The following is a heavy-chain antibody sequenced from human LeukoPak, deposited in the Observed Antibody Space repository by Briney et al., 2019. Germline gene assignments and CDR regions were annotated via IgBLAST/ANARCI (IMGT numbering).Heavy chain of an antibody. CDR1: GGSISSYY. V-gene: IGHV4-4*07. CDR3: ARSGPQQLVQDY. D-gene: IGHD6-13*01. Sequence: SETLSLTCTVSGGSISSYYWSWIRQPAGKGLEWIGRIYTSGSTNYNPSLKSRVTMSVDTSKNQLSLKLSSVTAADTAVYYCARSGPQQLVQDYWGQGTLVTVSS. CDR2: IYTSGST. J-gene: IGHJ4*02.